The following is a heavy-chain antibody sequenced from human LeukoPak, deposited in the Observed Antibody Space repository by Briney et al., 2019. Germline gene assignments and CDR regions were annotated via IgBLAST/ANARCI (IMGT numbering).Heavy chain of an antibody. Sequence: ASVKVSCKVSGYTLTELSMHWVRQAPGKGLEWMGGFDPEDGETIYAQKFQGRVTMTEDTSTDTAYMELGSLRSEDTAVYYCATDQKVGATTLSFDYWGQGTLVTVSS. CDR2: FDPEDGET. V-gene: IGHV1-24*01. CDR3: ATDQKVGATTLSFDY. CDR1: GYTLTELS. J-gene: IGHJ4*02. D-gene: IGHD1-26*01.